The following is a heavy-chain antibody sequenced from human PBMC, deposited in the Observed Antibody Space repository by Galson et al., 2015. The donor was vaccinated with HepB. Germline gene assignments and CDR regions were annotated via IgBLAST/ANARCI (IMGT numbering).Heavy chain of an antibody. Sequence: SETLSLTCAVYGGSFSGYYWSWIRQPPGKGLEWIGEINHSGSTNYNPSLKSRVTISVDTSKNQFSLKLSSVTAADTAVYYCARGWKNHRYCSSTSCYGSSVYGMDVWGQGTTVTVSS. CDR1: GGSFSGYY. J-gene: IGHJ6*02. CDR2: INHSGST. D-gene: IGHD2-2*01. V-gene: IGHV4-34*01. CDR3: ARGWKNHRYCSSTSCYGSSVYGMDV.